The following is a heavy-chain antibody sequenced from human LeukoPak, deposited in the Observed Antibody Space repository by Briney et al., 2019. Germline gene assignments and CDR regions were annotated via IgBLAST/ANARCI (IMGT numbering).Heavy chain of an antibody. J-gene: IGHJ4*02. V-gene: IGHV3-53*01. D-gene: IGHD6-13*01. CDR3: ARDKTYSSSWYGYDY. Sequence: GGSLRLSCAASGFTVSSNYMSWVRQAPGKGLEWVSVIYSGGSTYYADSVKGRFTISRDNSKDTLYLQMNSLRAEDTAVYYCARDKTYSSSWYGYDYWGQGTLVTVSS. CDR1: GFTVSSNY. CDR2: IYSGGST.